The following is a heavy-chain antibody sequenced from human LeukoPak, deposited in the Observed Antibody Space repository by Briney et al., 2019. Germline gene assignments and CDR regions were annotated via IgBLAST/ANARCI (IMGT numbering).Heavy chain of an antibody. CDR2: IRYDGSNK. V-gene: IGHV3-30*02. J-gene: IGHJ4*02. CDR3: AKSRGDGDSSSWYYFDY. Sequence: GGSLRLSCAASGFTFSSYGMHWVRQAPGKGLEWVAFIRYDGSNKYYADSVKGRFTISKDNSKNTLYLQMNSLRAEDTAVYYCAKSRGDGDSSSWYYFDYWGQGTLVTVSS. D-gene: IGHD6-13*01. CDR1: GFTFSSYG.